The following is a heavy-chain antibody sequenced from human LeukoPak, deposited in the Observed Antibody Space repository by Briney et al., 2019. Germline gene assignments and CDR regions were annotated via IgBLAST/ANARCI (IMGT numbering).Heavy chain of an antibody. Sequence: SETLSLTCTVSGASISDYYWSWVRQPPGKGLEWIAYIYHTGTTKYNPSLKSRVTISVDTSENQFSLKLSSVTAADTVVYYCARTHGPFYHSMDVWGTGTTVTVSS. CDR2: IYHTGTT. V-gene: IGHV4-59*01. D-gene: IGHD2-8*01. CDR3: ARTHGPFYHSMDV. J-gene: IGHJ6*03. CDR1: GASISDYY.